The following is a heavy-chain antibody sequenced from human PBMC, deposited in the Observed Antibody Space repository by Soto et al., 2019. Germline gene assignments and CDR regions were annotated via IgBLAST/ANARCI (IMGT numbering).Heavy chain of an antibody. J-gene: IGHJ6*02. CDR1: GFTFRNHT. CDR3: ARGDREDILVVVGARPGEYGSDI. CDR2: IAHDGSNA. Sequence: QVQLVESGGGVVQPGGSVRLSRAASGFTFRNHTMHWVRQAPGKGLECLAVIAHDGSNAFYRDSVKGRFTVSRDNSKNTLYLYMNSLRSEDTGVYYCARGDREDILVVVGARPGEYGSDIWGQGTTVIVSS. V-gene: IGHV3-30-3*01. D-gene: IGHD2-15*01.